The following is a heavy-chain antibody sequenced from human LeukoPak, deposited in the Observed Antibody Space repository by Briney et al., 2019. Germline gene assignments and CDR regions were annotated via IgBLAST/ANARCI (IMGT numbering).Heavy chain of an antibody. CDR1: GGSISSGSYY. CDR3: ARGSSSGWSRNDY. CDR2: IYTSGST. J-gene: IGHJ4*02. V-gene: IGHV4-61*02. Sequence: SETLSLTCTVSGGSISSGSYYWSWIRQPAGKGLEWIGRIYTSGSTNYNPSLKSRVTISVDTSKNQFSLKLSSVTAADTAVYYCARGSSSGWSRNDYWGQGTLVTVSS. D-gene: IGHD6-13*01.